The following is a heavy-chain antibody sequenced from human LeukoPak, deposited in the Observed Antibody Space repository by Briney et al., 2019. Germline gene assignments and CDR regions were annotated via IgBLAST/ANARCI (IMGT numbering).Heavy chain of an antibody. J-gene: IGHJ6*03. D-gene: IGHD3-9*01. V-gene: IGHV3-48*03. CDR1: GFTFSSYE. CDR3: AREGPYYDILTGSPDYMDV. CDR2: IRSSGSTI. Sequence: PGGSLRLSCAASGFTFSSYEMNWVRQAPGKGLEWVSYIRSSGSTIYYADSVKGRFTISRDNAKNSLYLQMNSLRAEDTAVYYCAREGPYYDILTGSPDYMDVWGKGTTVTVSS.